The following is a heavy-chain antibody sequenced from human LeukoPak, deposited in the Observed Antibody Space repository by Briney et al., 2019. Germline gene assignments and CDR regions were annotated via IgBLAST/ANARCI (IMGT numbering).Heavy chain of an antibody. J-gene: IGHJ4*02. Sequence: PSETLSLTCTVSGYSISSGYYWGWIRQPPGKGLEWIGSIYHSGRTFYNPSLKSRVTISVDTSKNQFSLKLSSVTAADTAVYYCARVVPRYYYDSSGEIDYWGQGTLVTVSS. D-gene: IGHD3-22*01. CDR1: GYSISSGYY. CDR2: IYHSGRT. CDR3: ARVVPRYYYDSSGEIDY. V-gene: IGHV4-38-2*02.